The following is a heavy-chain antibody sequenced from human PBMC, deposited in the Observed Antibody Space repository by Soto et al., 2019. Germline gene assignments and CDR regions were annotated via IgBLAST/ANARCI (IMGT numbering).Heavy chain of an antibody. CDR1: GGSLSANGVA. V-gene: IGHV6-1*01. D-gene: IGHD2-21*01. J-gene: IGHJ4*02. Sequence: SQTLSLTCVISGGSLSANGVAWNWLRQSPSRGLEWLGRTYYRSKWYSHYAVSVQSRISVNPDTSRNQFSLQLNSVTPEDTAVYYCARGAYSAFDYWGQGSLVTVSS. CDR2: TYYRSKWYS. CDR3: ARGAYSAFDY.